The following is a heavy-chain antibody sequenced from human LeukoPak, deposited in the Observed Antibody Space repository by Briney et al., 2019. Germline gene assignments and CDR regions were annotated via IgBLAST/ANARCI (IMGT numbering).Heavy chain of an antibody. CDR1: GGTFSSYA. CDR2: IIPIFGTA. J-gene: IGHJ6*02. V-gene: IGHV1-69*13. Sequence: ASVKVSCKASGGTFSSYAISWVRQAPGQGLEWMGGIIPIFGTANYAQKFQGRVTITADESTSTAYMELSGLRSEDTAVYYCARDSGIAARPGPYYYYYYGMDVWGQGTTVTVSS. CDR3: ARDSGIAARPGPYYYYYYGMDV. D-gene: IGHD6-6*01.